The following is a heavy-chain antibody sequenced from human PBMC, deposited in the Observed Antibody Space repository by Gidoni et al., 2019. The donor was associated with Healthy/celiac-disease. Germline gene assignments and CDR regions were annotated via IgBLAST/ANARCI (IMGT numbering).Heavy chain of an antibody. J-gene: IGHJ6*02. Sequence: QVQLVQSGAEVKKPGSSVKVSCKASGGTFSSYTISWVRQAPGQGLEWMGRIIPILGIANYAQKFQGRVTITADKSTSTAYMELSSLRSEDTAVYYCANSPVIQLWRVYYYYGMDVWGQGTTVTVSS. CDR1: GGTFSSYT. V-gene: IGHV1-69*02. CDR2: IIPILGIA. D-gene: IGHD5-18*01. CDR3: ANSPVIQLWRVYYYYGMDV.